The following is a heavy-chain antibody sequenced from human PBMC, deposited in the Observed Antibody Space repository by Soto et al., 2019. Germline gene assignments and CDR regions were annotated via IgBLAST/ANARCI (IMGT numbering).Heavy chain of an antibody. V-gene: IGHV3-13*01. CDR1: GFGFNGYD. CDR3: ARGGDRFDGMDV. D-gene: IGHD3-16*01. CDR2: ISTAGDT. J-gene: IGHJ6*02. Sequence: EVQLVESGGGLVQPGGSLRLSCAASGFGFNGYDMHWVRQAPGKNLEWVAAISTAGDTYYLGSVKGRFTISREDAKNSLSLQMNSLRVGDTVVYYCARGGDRFDGMDVWGQGTTVTVSS.